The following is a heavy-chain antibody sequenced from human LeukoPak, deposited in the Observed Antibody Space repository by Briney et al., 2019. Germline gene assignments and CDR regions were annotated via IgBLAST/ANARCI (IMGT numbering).Heavy chain of an antibody. J-gene: IGHJ4*02. D-gene: IGHD5-24*01. CDR1: GYTFTSYD. CDR3: ARDMGDGYNYFDY. Sequence: ASVKVSCKASGYTFTSYDINWVRQAVGQGLEWLGWMSPNSGDTGQAQKFQGRVTMTRNTSIRTAYMELSSLRSEDTAVYYCARDMGDGYNYFDYWGQGTLVTVSS. CDR2: MSPNSGDT. V-gene: IGHV1-8*01.